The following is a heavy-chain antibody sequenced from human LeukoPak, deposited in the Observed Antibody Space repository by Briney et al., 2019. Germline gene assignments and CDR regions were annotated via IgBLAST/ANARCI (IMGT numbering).Heavy chain of an antibody. CDR2: ISIDGGRT. Sequence: GRSLRLSCAASGFTFSSYAMSWVRQAPGRGPEWVSTISIDGGRTYYADSVKGRFTVSRDTSKNTLYLQMNSLRAEDTAVYYCARKGIGSSRYQNMDVWGKGTTVTVSS. D-gene: IGHD6-25*01. J-gene: IGHJ6*03. CDR1: GFTFSSYA. CDR3: ARKGIGSSRYQNMDV. V-gene: IGHV3-23*01.